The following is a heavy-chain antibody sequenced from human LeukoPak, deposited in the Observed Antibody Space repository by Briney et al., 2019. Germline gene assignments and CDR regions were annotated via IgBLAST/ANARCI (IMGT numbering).Heavy chain of an antibody. CDR1: GFTFSSYA. CDR3: AKLGGHPLHNYYVGV. V-gene: IGHV3-23*01. D-gene: IGHD3-16*01. Sequence: GGSLRLSCAASGFTFSSYAMSWVRQAPGKGLEWVSGILDSGYSTYYADSVKGRFTISRDNSNNTLYLQMNSLRAEDTTVYYCAKLGGHPLHNYYVGVWGKGTTVAVSS. CDR2: ILDSGYST. J-gene: IGHJ6*03.